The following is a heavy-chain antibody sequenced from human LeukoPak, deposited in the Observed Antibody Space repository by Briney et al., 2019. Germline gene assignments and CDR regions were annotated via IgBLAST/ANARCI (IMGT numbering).Heavy chain of an antibody. Sequence: GGSLRLSCAASGFTFSSYWMHWVRQAPGKGLVWVSRINSDGSTTSYADSVRGRFTISRDNAKNTLYLQMNSLRAEDTAVYYCARRGAVTNAFDIWGQGTMVTVSS. D-gene: IGHD4-17*01. J-gene: IGHJ3*02. CDR3: ARRGAVTNAFDI. CDR2: INSDGSTT. CDR1: GFTFSSYW. V-gene: IGHV3-74*01.